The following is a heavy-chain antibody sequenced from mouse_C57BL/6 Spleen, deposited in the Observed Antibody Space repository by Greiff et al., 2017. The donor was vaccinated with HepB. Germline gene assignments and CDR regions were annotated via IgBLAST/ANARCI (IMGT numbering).Heavy chain of an antibody. CDR2: ISYDGSN. CDR1: GYSITSGYY. V-gene: IGHV3-6*01. J-gene: IGHJ1*03. CDR3: AKWAPTTVVPYWYFDV. Sequence: EVQLQESGPGLVKPSQSLSLTCSVTGYSITSGYYWNWIRQFPGNKLEWMGYISYDGSNNYNPSLKNRISITRDTSKNQFFLKLNSVTTEDTATYYCAKWAPTTVVPYWYFDVWGTGTTVTVSS. D-gene: IGHD1-1*01.